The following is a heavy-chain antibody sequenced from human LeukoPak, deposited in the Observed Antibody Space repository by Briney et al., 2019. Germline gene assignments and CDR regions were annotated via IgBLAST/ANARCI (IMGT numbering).Heavy chain of an antibody. J-gene: IGHJ4*02. Sequence: SETLSLTCTVSGDPISTSSEYKWTWIPQPPRKGLEWIGYIYYSGSTNYNPSLQSRVTISVYTSNNQFSLKLTSVTAADTAVYYCAREYSAFDYWGQGTLVTVSS. CDR3: AREYSAFDY. CDR2: IYYSGST. CDR1: GDPISTSSEY. D-gene: IGHD5-12*01. V-gene: IGHV4-61*01.